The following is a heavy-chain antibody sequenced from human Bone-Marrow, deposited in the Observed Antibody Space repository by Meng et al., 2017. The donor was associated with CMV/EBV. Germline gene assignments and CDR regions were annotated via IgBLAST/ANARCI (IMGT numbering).Heavy chain of an antibody. CDR3: ARARVDIVGATTFDY. CDR1: GFTFSSYS. Sequence: GGSLRLSCAASGFTFSSYSMNWVRQAPGKGLEWVSSISSSSSYIYYADSVKGRFTISRDNAKNSLYLQMNSLRAEDKAVYYCARARVDIVGATTFDYWGQGTLVTVSS. V-gene: IGHV3-21*01. J-gene: IGHJ4*02. D-gene: IGHD1-26*01. CDR2: ISSSSSYI.